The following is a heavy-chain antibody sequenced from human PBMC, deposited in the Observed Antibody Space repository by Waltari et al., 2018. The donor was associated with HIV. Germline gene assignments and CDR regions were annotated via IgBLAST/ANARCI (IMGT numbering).Heavy chain of an antibody. Sequence: QVQLYESGPGLVRHSQTLTLTCTVSASAIGRVGSYWRWVRQADRTTLEWIGRVSLTGRTNYNPSLASRATISLDTPQNTLSLRLTSVSVADTATYYCVRTSCSGPGCFSRYFDVWGRGTQVTVSS. CDR1: ASAIGRVGSY. CDR2: VSLTGRT. CDR3: VRTSCSGPGCFSRYFDV. J-gene: IGHJ2*01. V-gene: IGHV4-61*02. D-gene: IGHD2-15*01.